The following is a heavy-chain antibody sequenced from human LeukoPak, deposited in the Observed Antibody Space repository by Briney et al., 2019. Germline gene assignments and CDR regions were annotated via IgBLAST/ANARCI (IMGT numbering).Heavy chain of an antibody. CDR1: GGPISSYY. Sequence: PSETLSLTCTVSGGPISSYYWSWIRQPPGKGLEWIGYIYYSGSTNYNPSLKSRVTISVDTSKNQFSLKLSSVTAADTAVYYCARSGGAAAGKRLPFDYWGQGTLVTVSS. CDR3: ARSGGAAAGKRLPFDY. J-gene: IGHJ4*02. V-gene: IGHV4-59*01. CDR2: IYYSGST. D-gene: IGHD6-13*01.